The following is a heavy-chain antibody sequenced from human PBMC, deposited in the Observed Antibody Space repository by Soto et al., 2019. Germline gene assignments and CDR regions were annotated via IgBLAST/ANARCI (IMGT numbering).Heavy chain of an antibody. J-gene: IGHJ4*02. CDR1: GFTFNTYT. Sequence: EVQLVEFGGGLAQPGGSLRLSCAASGFTFNTYTMNWVRQAPGKGLEWVSYISSSSGTKYYADSVKGRFTSSRDNAKNSLYLQMNSLRAEDTAVYYCARDREYQPLPDYWGQGTLVTVSS. CDR3: ARDREYQPLPDY. CDR2: ISSSSGTK. D-gene: IGHD2-2*01. V-gene: IGHV3-48*01.